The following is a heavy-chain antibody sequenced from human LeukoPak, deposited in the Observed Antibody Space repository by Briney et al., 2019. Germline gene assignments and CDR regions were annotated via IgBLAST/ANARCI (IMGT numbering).Heavy chain of an antibody. CDR2: ISAYNGNT. Sequence: ASVKVSCKASGYTFTSYGISWVRQAPGQGLEWMGWISAYNGNTNYAQKLQGRVTMTTDTSTSTAYMELRSLRSDDTAVYYCARESEITMVRGVITPYDYWGQGTLVTVSS. D-gene: IGHD3-10*01. CDR1: GYTFTSYG. V-gene: IGHV1-18*01. J-gene: IGHJ4*02. CDR3: ARESEITMVRGVITPYDY.